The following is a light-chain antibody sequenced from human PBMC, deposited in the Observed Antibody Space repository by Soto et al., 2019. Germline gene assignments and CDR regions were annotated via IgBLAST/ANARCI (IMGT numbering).Light chain of an antibody. J-gene: IGKJ2*01. CDR3: QQYGSSPRYT. Sequence: EIVLTQSPGTLSLSTGERATLSCRASQSVSSSYLAGYQQKPGQAPRLLIYGASSRATGIPDRFSGSGSGRDFTLTIRRLESEDFAVYYCQQYGSSPRYTFGQGTKLEIK. V-gene: IGKV3-20*01. CDR1: QSVSSSY. CDR2: GAS.